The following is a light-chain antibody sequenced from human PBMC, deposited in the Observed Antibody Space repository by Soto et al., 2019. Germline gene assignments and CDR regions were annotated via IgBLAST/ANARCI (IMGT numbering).Light chain of an antibody. Sequence: DIQMTQSPSTLSASVGDTLTITCRASQSVAGWLAWYQQKPGKAPTLLIYDASALPRGVPSRFSGSGSGTEFTLTISSLQPDDFATYYSQHYETHPGPFGQGTKVDIK. J-gene: IGKJ1*01. CDR3: QHYETHPGP. V-gene: IGKV1-5*01. CDR1: QSVAGW. CDR2: DAS.